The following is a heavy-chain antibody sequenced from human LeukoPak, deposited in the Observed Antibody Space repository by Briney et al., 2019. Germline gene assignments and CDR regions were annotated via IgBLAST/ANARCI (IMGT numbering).Heavy chain of an antibody. Sequence: SETLSLTCTVSGDSVTSNTFYWAFIRQPPGKGPEWIGTIYRSGSAYHNPSLKSRLTISIDTSKNQFSLKLTSVTAADTALYFCARAPHTSPTDYYFDFWGPGTLVTVSS. CDR2: IYRSGSA. CDR1: GDSVTSNTFY. V-gene: IGHV4-39*07. D-gene: IGHD1-14*01. J-gene: IGHJ4*02. CDR3: ARAPHTSPTDYYFDF.